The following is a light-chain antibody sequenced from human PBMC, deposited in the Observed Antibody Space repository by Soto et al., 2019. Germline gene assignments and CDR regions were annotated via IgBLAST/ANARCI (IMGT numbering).Light chain of an antibody. CDR2: DAS. CDR3: QQYNNWPPIT. V-gene: IGKV3D-15*01. Sequence: EIVMTQSPATLSLSPGERATLPCRASQSISNYLAWYQQKPGQAPRLLSYDASNRATGIPARFSGNVCGAEFALTISSLQSEDFAVYYCQQYNNWPPITFGQGTRVEIK. CDR1: QSISNY. J-gene: IGKJ5*01.